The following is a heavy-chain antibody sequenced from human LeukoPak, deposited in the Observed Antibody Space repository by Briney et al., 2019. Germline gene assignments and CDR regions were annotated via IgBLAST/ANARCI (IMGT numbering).Heavy chain of an antibody. J-gene: IGHJ4*02. V-gene: IGHV3-23*01. CDR2: ITGSSGNT. D-gene: IGHD3-9*01. CDR1: GFTFSNYA. Sequence: GASLRLSCAASGFTFSNYAMSWVRQAPGKGLEWVSAITGSSGNTYYADSVKGRFTISRDNSKNTVFLQMNSLRAEDTAVYYCAKWGDYDVLTGYYVSDYWGQGTLVTVSS. CDR3: AKWGDYDVLTGYYVSDY.